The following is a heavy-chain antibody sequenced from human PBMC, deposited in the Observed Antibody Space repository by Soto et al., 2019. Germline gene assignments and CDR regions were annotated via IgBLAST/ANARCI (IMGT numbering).Heavy chain of an antibody. V-gene: IGHV3-23*01. Sequence: GGSLRLSCAASGFTFSSYAMSWVRQAPGKGLEWVSAISGSGGSTYYADSVKGRFTISRDNSKNTLYLQMNSLRAEDTAVYYCAKDLAWWDRCSGGSCYSAYYYYYGMDVWGQGTTVTVSS. CDR2: ISGSGGST. CDR3: AKDLAWWDRCSGGSCYSAYYYYYGMDV. D-gene: IGHD2-15*01. J-gene: IGHJ6*02. CDR1: GFTFSSYA.